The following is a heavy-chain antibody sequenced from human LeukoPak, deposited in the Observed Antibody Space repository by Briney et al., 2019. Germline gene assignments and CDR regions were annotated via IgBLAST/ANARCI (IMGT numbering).Heavy chain of an antibody. Sequence: SETLSLTCAVYGGSFSGYYWSWIRQPPGKGLEWIGEINHSGSTYYNPSLKSRVTISVDTSKNQFSLKLSSVTAADTAVYYCARDLGDCSSTSCYTPHSGMDVWGQGTTVTVSS. V-gene: IGHV4-34*09. J-gene: IGHJ6*02. D-gene: IGHD2-2*02. CDR3: ARDLGDCSSTSCYTPHSGMDV. CDR2: INHSGST. CDR1: GGSFSGYY.